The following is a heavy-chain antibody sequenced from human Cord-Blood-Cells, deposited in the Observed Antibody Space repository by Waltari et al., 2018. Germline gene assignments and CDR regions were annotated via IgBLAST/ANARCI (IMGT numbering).Heavy chain of an antibody. J-gene: IGHJ2*01. V-gene: IGHV4-39*01. CDR1: GGSISSSSYY. CDR3: ARRRGYWYFDL. CDR2: IYYSGST. Sequence: QLQLQESGPGLVKPSETLSLTCTVYGGSISSSSYYWGWIRQPPGKGLEWIGSIYYSGSTYYNPSLKSRVTISVDTSKNQFSLKLSSVTAADTAVYYCARRRGYWYFDLWGRGTLVTVSS.